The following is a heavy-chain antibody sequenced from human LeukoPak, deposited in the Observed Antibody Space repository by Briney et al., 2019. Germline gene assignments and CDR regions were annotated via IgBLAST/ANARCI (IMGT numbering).Heavy chain of an antibody. V-gene: IGHV3-33*01. D-gene: IGHD2-8*01. Sequence: GGSLRLSCAASGFTFSSYGMHWVRQAPGKGLEWVAVIWYDGSNKYYADSVKGRFTISRDNSKNTLYLQMNSLRAEVTAVYYCARDPMVYAIDPYFQHWGQGTLVTVSS. CDR1: GFTFSSYG. J-gene: IGHJ1*01. CDR2: IWYDGSNK. CDR3: ARDPMVYAIDPYFQH.